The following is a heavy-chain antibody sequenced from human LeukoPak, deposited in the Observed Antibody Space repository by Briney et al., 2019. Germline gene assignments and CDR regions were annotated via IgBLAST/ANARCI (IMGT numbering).Heavy chain of an antibody. CDR3: ARSHDFWSGYCPLDY. CDR1: GFTFSSYW. J-gene: IGHJ4*02. Sequence: GGSLRLSCAASGFTFSSYWMSWVRQAPGKGLEWVANIKQDGSEKYYVDSVKGRFTISRDNAKNSLYLQMNSLRAEDTAVYYCARSHDFWSGYCPLDYWGQGTLVTVSS. V-gene: IGHV3-7*01. CDR2: IKQDGSEK. D-gene: IGHD3-3*01.